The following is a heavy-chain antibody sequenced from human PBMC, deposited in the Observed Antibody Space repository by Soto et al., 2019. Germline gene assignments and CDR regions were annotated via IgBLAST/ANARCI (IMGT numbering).Heavy chain of an antibody. J-gene: IGHJ3*02. CDR1: GFTVSSNY. CDR2: IYSGGST. D-gene: IGHD3-9*01. V-gene: IGHV3-53*04. CDR3: AREVRDYDILTGYSQKGAFDI. Sequence: GWSLRLSCAASGFTVSSNYMSWVRQAPGKGLEWVSVIYSGGSTYYADSVKGRFTISRHNSKNTLYLQMNSLRAEDTAVYYCAREVRDYDILTGYSQKGAFDIWGQGTMVTVSS.